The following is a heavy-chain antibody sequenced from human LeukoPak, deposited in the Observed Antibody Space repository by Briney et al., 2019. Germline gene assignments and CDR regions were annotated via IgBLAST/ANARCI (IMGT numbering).Heavy chain of an antibody. CDR2: IKQDGSEK. J-gene: IGHJ4*02. CDR3: ARDQLTGSYYFDY. Sequence: PGGSLRLSCAASGFSLSNYWMSWVRQAPGKGLEWVANIKQDGSEKYYVDSVKGRFTISRDNAKNSLYLQMNSLRAEDTAVYYCARDQLTGSYYFDYWGQGTLVTVSS. CDR1: GFSLSNYW. V-gene: IGHV3-7*01. D-gene: IGHD1-20*01.